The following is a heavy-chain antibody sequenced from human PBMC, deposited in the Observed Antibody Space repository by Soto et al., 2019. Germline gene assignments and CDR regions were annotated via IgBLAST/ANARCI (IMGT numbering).Heavy chain of an antibody. CDR1: GGSLSNYG. Sequence: QVQLVQSGAEVKKPGSSVKVSCKASGGSLSNYGISWVRQAPGQGLEWMGGIIPVFGTANYAQNFQGRVTITADESTSIVYMDVTSLRSEDTAVYYCARGDATKIVVTTYYAMDVWGQGTTVTVSS. CDR3: ARGDATKIVVTTYYAMDV. V-gene: IGHV1-69*12. CDR2: IIPVFGTA. D-gene: IGHD3-9*01. J-gene: IGHJ6*02.